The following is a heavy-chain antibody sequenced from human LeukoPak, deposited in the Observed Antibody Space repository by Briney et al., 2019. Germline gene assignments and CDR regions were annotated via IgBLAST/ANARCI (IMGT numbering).Heavy chain of an antibody. V-gene: IGHV3-21*01. CDR3: GRDRSSVVAGIGY. Sequence: GGSLRLSCAASGFAFSTYSMNWVRQAPGKGLEWVSYISSSSSYIYYADSVKGRFTISRDNAKNSLYLQMNSLRAEDTAVYYCGRDRSSVVAGIGYWGQGTLVTVSS. J-gene: IGHJ4*02. D-gene: IGHD6-19*01. CDR2: ISSSSSYI. CDR1: GFAFSTYS.